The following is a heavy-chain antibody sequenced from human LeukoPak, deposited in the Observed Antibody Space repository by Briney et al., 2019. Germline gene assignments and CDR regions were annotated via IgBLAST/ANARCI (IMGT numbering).Heavy chain of an antibody. J-gene: IGHJ6*03. V-gene: IGHV4-4*07. D-gene: IGHD2-2*01. Sequence: SETLSLTCPVSGGSISSYYWSWIRQPAGKGLEWIGRIYTSGSTNYNPSLKSRVTMSVDTSKNQFSLKLSSVTAADTAVYYCARDLALGYCSSTSCPNYYYYYVDVWGKGTTVTVSS. CDR1: GGSISSYY. CDR2: IYTSGST. CDR3: ARDLALGYCSSTSCPNYYYYYVDV.